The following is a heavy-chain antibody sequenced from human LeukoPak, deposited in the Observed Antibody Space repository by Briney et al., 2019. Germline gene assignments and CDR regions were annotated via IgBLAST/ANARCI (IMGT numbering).Heavy chain of an antibody. V-gene: IGHV1-69*05. CDR2: IIPIFGTA. CDR3: ARVGTASHYYYMDV. J-gene: IGHJ6*03. D-gene: IGHD2-21*02. Sequence: ASVKVSCKASGGTFSSYAISWVRLAPGQGLEWMGGIIPIFGTANYAQKFQGRVTITTDESTSTAYMELSSLRSEDTAVYYCARVGTASHYYYMDVWGKGTTVTVSS. CDR1: GGTFSSYA.